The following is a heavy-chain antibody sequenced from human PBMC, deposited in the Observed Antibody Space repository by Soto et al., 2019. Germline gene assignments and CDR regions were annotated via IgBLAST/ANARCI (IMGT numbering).Heavy chain of an antibody. Sequence: EVQLLESGGGLVQPGGSLRLSCAASGFTFSSYAMSWVRQAPGKGLEWVSAISGSGGSTYYADSVKGRFTISRDNSKNTLHLQMNSLRAEDTAVYYCAKGGEQWLVLDYWGQGTLVTVSS. V-gene: IGHV3-23*01. D-gene: IGHD6-19*01. J-gene: IGHJ4*02. CDR3: AKGGEQWLVLDY. CDR1: GFTFSSYA. CDR2: ISGSGGST.